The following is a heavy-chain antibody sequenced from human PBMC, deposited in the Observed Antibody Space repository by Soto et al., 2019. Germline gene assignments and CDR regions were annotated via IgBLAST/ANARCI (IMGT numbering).Heavy chain of an antibody. CDR3: ARDLATMVRGVIIGRNHFDY. J-gene: IGHJ4*02. Sequence: GASVKVSCKASGYTFTSYYMHWVRQAPGQGLEWMGIINPSGGSTSYAQKFQGRVTMTRDTSTSTVYMELSSLRAEDTAVYYCARDLATMVRGVIIGRNHFDYWGQGTPVTVSS. CDR1: GYTFTSYY. CDR2: INPSGGST. V-gene: IGHV1-46*01. D-gene: IGHD3-10*01.